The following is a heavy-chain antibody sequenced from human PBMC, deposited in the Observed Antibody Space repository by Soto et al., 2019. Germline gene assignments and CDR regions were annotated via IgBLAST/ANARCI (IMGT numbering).Heavy chain of an antibody. CDR3: ARGPTLWRIKNNWFDP. J-gene: IGHJ5*02. V-gene: IGHV1-69*01. CDR2: IIPIFGTA. D-gene: IGHD3-10*01. CDR1: GGTFSSYA. Sequence: QVQLVQSGAEVKKPGSSVKVSCKPSGGTFSSYAISWVRQAPGQGLEWMGGIIPIFGTANYAQKFQGRVTITADESTSTAYMERSSLRSEDTAVYYCARGPTLWRIKNNWFDPWGQGTLVTVSS.